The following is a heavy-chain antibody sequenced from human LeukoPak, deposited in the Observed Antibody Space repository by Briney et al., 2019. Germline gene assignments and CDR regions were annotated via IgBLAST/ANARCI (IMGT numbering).Heavy chain of an antibody. CDR3: ASQVYYFDY. CDR2: INHSGST. J-gene: IGHJ4*02. Sequence: KPSETLSLTCAVYGGSFSGYYWSWIRQPPGKGLEWIGEINHSGSTNYNPSLKSRVTISVDTPKNQFSLKLSSVTAADTAVYYCASQVYYFDYWGQGTLVTVSS. CDR1: GGSFSGYY. V-gene: IGHV4-34*01.